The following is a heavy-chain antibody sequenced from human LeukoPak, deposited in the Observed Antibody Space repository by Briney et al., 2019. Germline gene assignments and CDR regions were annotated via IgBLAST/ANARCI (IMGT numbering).Heavy chain of an antibody. V-gene: IGHV3-23*01. CDR1: GFTFSSYA. D-gene: IGHD1-26*01. J-gene: IGHJ4*02. CDR3: ARKMVGTTPPYYFDY. CDR2: ISGSGGNT. Sequence: PGGSLRLSCAASGFTFSSYAMSWVRQAPGKGLEWVSIISGSGGNTYYADSVKGRFTISRDNSKNTLYLQMNSLRAEDTAVYYCARKMVGTTPPYYFDYWGQGPLVTVSS.